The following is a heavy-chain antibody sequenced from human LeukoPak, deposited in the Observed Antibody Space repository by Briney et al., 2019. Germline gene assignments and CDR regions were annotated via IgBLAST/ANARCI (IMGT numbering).Heavy chain of an antibody. Sequence: GESLKISCKGSGYSFTSYWIGWVRQMPGKGLEWMGIIYPGDSDTRYSPSFQGQVTISADKSISTAYLQWSSLKASDTAMYYCASRHPGLDMATIDYYYYMDVWGKGTTVTVSS. D-gene: IGHD5-24*01. CDR3: ASRHPGLDMATIDYYYYMDV. CDR1: GYSFTSYW. J-gene: IGHJ6*03. CDR2: IYPGDSDT. V-gene: IGHV5-51*01.